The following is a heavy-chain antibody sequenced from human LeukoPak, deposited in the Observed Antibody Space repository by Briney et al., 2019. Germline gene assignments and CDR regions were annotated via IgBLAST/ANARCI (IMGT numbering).Heavy chain of an antibody. CDR3: ARDHCTSSGCYEYYYYGMDV. D-gene: IGHD2-2*01. CDR1: GYTLTDYY. V-gene: IGHV1-2*02. J-gene: IGHJ6*02. Sequence: ASVKVSCKASGYTLTDYYIHWVRQAPGQGLEWMGWINPNSGGTNSAQKSQGRVTMTRDTSVSTAYMELSRLRSDDTAVYYCARDHCTSSGCYEYYYYGMDVWGQGTTVTVSS. CDR2: INPNSGGT.